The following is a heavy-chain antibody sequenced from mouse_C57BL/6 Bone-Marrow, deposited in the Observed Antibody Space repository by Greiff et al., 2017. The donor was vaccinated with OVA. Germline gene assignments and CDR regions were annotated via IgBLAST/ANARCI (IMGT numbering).Heavy chain of an antibody. CDR2: IYPRSGNT. D-gene: IGHD1-1*01. Sequence: VMLVESGAELARPGASVKLSCKASGYTFTSYGISWVKQRTGQGLEWIGEIYPRSGNTYYNEKFKGKATLTADKSSSTAYMELRSLTSEDSAVYFCARRHYYGSSGYAMDYWGQGTSVTVSS. J-gene: IGHJ4*01. CDR1: GYTFTSYG. V-gene: IGHV1-81*01. CDR3: ARRHYYGSSGYAMDY.